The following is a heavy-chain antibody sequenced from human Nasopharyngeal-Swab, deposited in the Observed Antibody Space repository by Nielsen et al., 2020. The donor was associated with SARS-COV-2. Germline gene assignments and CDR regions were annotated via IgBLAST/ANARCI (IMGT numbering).Heavy chain of an antibody. CDR2: IFGGGSI. Sequence: ETLSLTCAASGFSATNNYMSWVRQAPGKGLEWVSVIFGGGSIYYADSVKGRFTISRDNSKNTIYLQMNSLRAEDTAVYYCARDKLPGGYYYYYGMDVWGQGTTVTVSS. D-gene: IGHD2-15*01. CDR1: GFSATNNY. J-gene: IGHJ6*02. V-gene: IGHV3-66*01. CDR3: ARDKLPGGYYYYYGMDV.